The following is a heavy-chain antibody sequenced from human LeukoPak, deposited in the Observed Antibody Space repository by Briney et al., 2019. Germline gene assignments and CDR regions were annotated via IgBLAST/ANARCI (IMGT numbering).Heavy chain of an antibody. V-gene: IGHV3-30*02. CDR1: GFTFSSYG. D-gene: IGHD5-12*01. J-gene: IGHJ4*02. CDR3: ASTSIIRGYDHDQYY. CDR2: IRYDGSNK. Sequence: PGGSLRLSCAASGFTFSSYGMHWVRQAPGKGLEWVAFIRYDGSNKYYEDSVKGRFTISRDNTKNTLYLQMSSLRAEDTALYYCASTSIIRGYDHDQYYWGQGTLVTVSS.